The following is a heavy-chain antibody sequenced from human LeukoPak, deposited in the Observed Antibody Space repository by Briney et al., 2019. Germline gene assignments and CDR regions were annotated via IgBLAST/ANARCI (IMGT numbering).Heavy chain of an antibody. D-gene: IGHD2-21*02. CDR3: ASLGYCGGDCYPFDY. V-gene: IGHV3-74*01. CDR2: INSDGSST. J-gene: IGHJ4*02. CDR1: GFTFSSYW. Sequence: PGGSLRLSCEASGFTFSSYWMHWVRQAPGKGLVWVSRINSDGSSTNYADSVRGRFTISGDNAKNTLYLQMNSLRAEDTAVYYCASLGYCGGDCYPFDYWGQGTLVTVSS.